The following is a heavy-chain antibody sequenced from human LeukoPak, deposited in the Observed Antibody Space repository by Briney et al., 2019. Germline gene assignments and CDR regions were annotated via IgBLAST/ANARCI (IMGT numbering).Heavy chain of an antibody. V-gene: IGHV4-59*08. CDR1: GGSISSYY. D-gene: IGHD3-22*01. CDR2: IYYSGST. CDR3: ARGIVYYDSSGDHNWFDP. J-gene: IGHJ5*02. Sequence: PSETLSLTCTVSGGSISSYYWSWIRQPPGKGLEWIGYIYYSGSTNYNPSLKSRVTISVDTSKNQFSLKLSSVTAADTAVYYCARGIVYYDSSGDHNWFDPWGQGTLVTVSS.